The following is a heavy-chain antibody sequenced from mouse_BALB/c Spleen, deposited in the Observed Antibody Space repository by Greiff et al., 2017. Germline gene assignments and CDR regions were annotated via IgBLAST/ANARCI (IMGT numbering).Heavy chain of an antibody. Sequence: VHVKQSGAELVRSGASVKLSCTASGFNIKDYYMHWVKQRPEQGLEWIGWIDPENGDTEYAPKFQGKATMTADTSSNTAYLQLSSLTSEDTAVYYCNVNNYYAMDYWGQGTSVTVSS. CDR2: IDPENGDT. J-gene: IGHJ4*01. CDR3: NVNNYYAMDY. CDR1: GFNIKDYY. V-gene: IGHV14-4*02.